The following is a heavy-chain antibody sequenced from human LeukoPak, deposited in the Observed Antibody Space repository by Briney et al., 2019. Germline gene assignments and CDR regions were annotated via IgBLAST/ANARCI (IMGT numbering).Heavy chain of an antibody. CDR2: IYSGGST. Sequence: GGSLRLSCAAFGFTVSSNYMSWVRQAPGKGLEWVSVIYSGGSTYYADSVKGRFTISRDNSKNTLYLQMNSLRAEDTAVYYCARDPPARYSSGWYSYWGQGTLVTVSS. V-gene: IGHV3-53*01. D-gene: IGHD6-19*01. CDR1: GFTVSSNY. J-gene: IGHJ4*02. CDR3: ARDPPARYSSGWYSY.